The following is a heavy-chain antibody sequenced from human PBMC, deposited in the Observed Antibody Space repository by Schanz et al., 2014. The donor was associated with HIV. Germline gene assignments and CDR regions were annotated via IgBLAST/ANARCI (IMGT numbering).Heavy chain of an antibody. CDR3: ARGIRPSDRVYFVDD. V-gene: IGHV4-34*01. J-gene: IGHJ4*02. CDR1: GGSLSGYD. Sequence: QVQLQQWGAGLLNSSETLSLTCAVYGGSLSGYDWNWIRQSPGKGLEWIGEINHSGSTNYNPSLKSRVSMWVDTSKRQFSLNLTLVTAADTAVYYCARGIRPSDRVYFVDDWGQGTLVTVPS. D-gene: IGHD2-8*01. CDR2: INHSGST.